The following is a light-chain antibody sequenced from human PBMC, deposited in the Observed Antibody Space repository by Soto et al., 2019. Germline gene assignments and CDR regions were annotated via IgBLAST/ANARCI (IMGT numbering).Light chain of an antibody. V-gene: IGLV1-51*01. Sequence: QSVLTQPPSVSAAPGQKVSISCSGSSSNIGRNSVCWYQQFPGTAPKLLIYDNDKRPSGIPDRFSGSQSGTSATLGITGLQTGDDADYYCGTWDSSLRVGVFGGGTQLTVL. CDR2: DND. CDR1: SSNIGRNS. J-gene: IGLJ2*01. CDR3: GTWDSSLRVGV.